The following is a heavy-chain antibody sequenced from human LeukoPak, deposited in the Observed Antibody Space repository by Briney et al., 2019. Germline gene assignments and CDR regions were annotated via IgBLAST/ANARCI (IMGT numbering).Heavy chain of an antibody. Sequence: SETLSLTCTVSGGSISSYYWSWIRQPPGKGLEWIGYIYYSGSTNYNPSLKSRVTISVDTSKNQFSLKLSSVTAADTAVYYCARLRGVRGVIDYWGQGTLVTVSS. CDR2: IYYSGST. CDR1: GGSISSYY. CDR3: ARLRGVRGVIDY. V-gene: IGHV4-59*08. J-gene: IGHJ4*02. D-gene: IGHD3-10*01.